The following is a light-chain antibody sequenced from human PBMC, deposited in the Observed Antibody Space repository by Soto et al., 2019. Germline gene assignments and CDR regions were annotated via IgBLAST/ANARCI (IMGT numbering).Light chain of an antibody. J-gene: IGKJ1*01. CDR3: QQYSYWPRT. CDR2: GAS. Sequence: EIVLTQSPGTLSLSPGERATASCRASQSVSNNYLAWYQQKPGQAPRLLIYGASSRATGIPDRFSGSGSGTDFTLTIDRLESEDFAVYYCQQYSYWPRTFGQGTKV. CDR1: QSVSNNY. V-gene: IGKV3-20*01.